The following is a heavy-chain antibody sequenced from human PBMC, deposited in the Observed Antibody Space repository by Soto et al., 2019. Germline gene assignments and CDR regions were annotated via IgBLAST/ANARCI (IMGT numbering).Heavy chain of an antibody. Sequence: SETLSLTCAVSGGSISSGFYYWSWIRQHPGKGLEWIGYIYYSGSTYYNPSLKSRVTISVDTSKNQFSLKLSSVTAADTAVYYCAQTFMVRGPIPTEYFQHWGQGTLVTVSS. D-gene: IGHD3-10*01. CDR2: IYYSGST. J-gene: IGHJ1*01. CDR1: GGSISSGFYY. V-gene: IGHV4-31*11. CDR3: AQTFMVRGPIPTEYFQH.